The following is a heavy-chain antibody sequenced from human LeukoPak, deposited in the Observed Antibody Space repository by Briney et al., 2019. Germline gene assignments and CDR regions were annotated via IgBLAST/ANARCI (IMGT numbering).Heavy chain of an antibody. Sequence: SETLSLTCTVSGGSISSGGYYWSWIRQHPGKGLEWIGYTYYSGSTYYNPSLKSRVTISVDTSKNQFSLKLSSVTAADTAVYYCARGNYDFWSGYYDAFDIWGQGTMVTVSS. CDR2: TYYSGST. D-gene: IGHD3-3*01. CDR3: ARGNYDFWSGYYDAFDI. V-gene: IGHV4-31*03. J-gene: IGHJ3*02. CDR1: GGSISSGGYY.